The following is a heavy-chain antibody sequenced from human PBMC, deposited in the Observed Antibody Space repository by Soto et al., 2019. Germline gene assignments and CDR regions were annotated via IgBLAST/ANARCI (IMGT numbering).Heavy chain of an antibody. CDR3: ASTLSAMVTSDFDY. J-gene: IGHJ4*02. V-gene: IGHV1-69*06. CDR2: IIPIFGTA. D-gene: IGHD5-18*01. Sequence: GASVKVSCKASGGTFSSYAISWVRQAPGQGLEWMGGIIPIFGTANYAQKFQGRVTITADKSTSTAYMELSSLRSEDTAVYYCASTLSAMVTSDFDYWGQGTLVTVSS. CDR1: GGTFSSYA.